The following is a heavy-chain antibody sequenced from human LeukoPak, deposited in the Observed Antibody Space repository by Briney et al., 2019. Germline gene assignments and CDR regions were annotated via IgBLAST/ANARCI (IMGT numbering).Heavy chain of an antibody. Sequence: SETLSLTCTVSSGSISSYYWNRIRQPAGKGLEWIGRIHTSGSTKYNPSLRSRVTMSADMSKNQFSLKLSSVTAADTAVYYCARDFAKDDAFDIWGQGTMVTVSS. CDR2: IHTSGST. CDR3: ARDFAKDDAFDI. CDR1: SGSISSYY. D-gene: IGHD3-3*01. V-gene: IGHV4-4*07. J-gene: IGHJ3*02.